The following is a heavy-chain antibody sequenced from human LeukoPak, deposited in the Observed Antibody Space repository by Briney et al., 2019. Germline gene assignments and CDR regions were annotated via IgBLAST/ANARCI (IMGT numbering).Heavy chain of an antibody. J-gene: IGHJ4*02. Sequence: SETLSLTCTVSGGSISSYYWSWSRQPPGKGLEWIGYISYSGSTNYNPSLKSRVTISVDTSKNQFSLKLSSVTAADTAVYYCARVPFWSAYYLYYFDYWGQGTLVTVSS. CDR3: ARVPFWSAYYLYYFDY. CDR1: GGSISSYY. D-gene: IGHD3-3*01. V-gene: IGHV4-59*01. CDR2: ISYSGST.